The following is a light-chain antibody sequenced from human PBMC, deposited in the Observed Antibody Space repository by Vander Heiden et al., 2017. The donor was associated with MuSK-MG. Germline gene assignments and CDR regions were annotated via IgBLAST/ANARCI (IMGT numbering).Light chain of an antibody. CDR1: QSVASD. V-gene: IGKV3-15*01. J-gene: IGKJ4*01. CDR2: SAS. CDR3: QQYNNGPPLT. Sequence: ETVLTQSPVTLSVSPGESATLSCMASQSVASDLAWFQQKPGQAPRLIIFSASTRAAGGPARFRGSGSGTAFTLTISSLQSEDFAVYYCQQYNNGPPLTFGGGTKVEIK.